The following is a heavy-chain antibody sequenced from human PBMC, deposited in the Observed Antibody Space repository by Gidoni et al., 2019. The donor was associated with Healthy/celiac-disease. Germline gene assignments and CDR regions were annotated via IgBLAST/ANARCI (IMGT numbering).Heavy chain of an antibody. CDR2: IYYSGST. CDR1: GGSISSSSYY. Sequence: QLQLQESGPGLVKPSEPLSLTCTVSGGSISSSSYYWGWIRQPPGTGLEWIGSIYYSGSTYYNPSLKSRVTISVDTSKNQFSLKLSSVTAADTAVYYCARRDYYDSSGYYELWGQGTLVTVSS. J-gene: IGHJ4*02. V-gene: IGHV4-39*01. CDR3: ARRDYYDSSGYYEL. D-gene: IGHD3-22*01.